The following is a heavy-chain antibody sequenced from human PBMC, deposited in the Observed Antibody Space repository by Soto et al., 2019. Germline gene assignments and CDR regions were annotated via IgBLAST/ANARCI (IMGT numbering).Heavy chain of an antibody. D-gene: IGHD6-13*01. CDR2: IVVGSGNT. CDR3: AADPRLYSSSWYYYYYGMDV. Sequence: SVKVSCKASGFTFTSSAVQWVRQARGQRLEWIGWIVVGSGNTNYAQKFQERVTITRDMSTSTAYMELSSLRSEDTAVYYCAADPRLYSSSWYYYYYGMDVWGQGTTVTVS. J-gene: IGHJ6*02. V-gene: IGHV1-58*01. CDR1: GFTFTSSA.